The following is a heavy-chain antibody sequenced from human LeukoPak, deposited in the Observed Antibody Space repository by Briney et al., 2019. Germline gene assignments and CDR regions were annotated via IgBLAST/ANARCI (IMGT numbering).Heavy chain of an antibody. CDR2: INHSGST. CDR1: GGSFSGYY. Sequence: PSETLSLTCAVYGGSFSGYYWSWIRQPPGKGLEWIGEINHSGSTNYNPSLKSRVTMSVDTSKNQFSLKLSSVTAAGTAVYYCARSFRVDTALVGYWGQGTLVTVSS. J-gene: IGHJ4*02. V-gene: IGHV4-34*01. CDR3: ARSFRVDTALVGY. D-gene: IGHD5-18*01.